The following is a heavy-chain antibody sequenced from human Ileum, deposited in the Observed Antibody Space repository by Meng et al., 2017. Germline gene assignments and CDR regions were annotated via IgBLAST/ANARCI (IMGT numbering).Heavy chain of an antibody. V-gene: IGHV4-61*08. Sequence: QVKLQEPGPGLVRPSETPSLICTVFGGPVRTSDYQWGWIRQPPGKGLEWIGYAGTNYNPSLKSRVTISVDTSKRQFSLKLTSVTAADTAVYYCARDHWGSLDYWGQGILVTVSS. D-gene: IGHD7-27*01. CDR3: ARDHWGSLDY. CDR1: GGPVRTSDYQ. J-gene: IGHJ4*02. CDR2: AGT.